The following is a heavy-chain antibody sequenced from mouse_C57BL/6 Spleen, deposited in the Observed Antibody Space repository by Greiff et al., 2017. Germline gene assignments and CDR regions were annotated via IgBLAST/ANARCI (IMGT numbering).Heavy chain of an antibody. CDR2: INYDGSST. CDR3: ARNLLYFDY. J-gene: IGHJ2*01. CDR1: GFTFSDYY. V-gene: IGHV5-16*01. D-gene: IGHD6-1*01. Sequence: EVQLVESEGGLVQPGSSMKLSCTASGFTFSDYYMAWVRQVPEKGLEWVANINYDGSSTYYLDSLKSRFIISRDNAKNILYLQMSSLKSEDTATYYCARNLLYFDYWGQGTTLTVSS.